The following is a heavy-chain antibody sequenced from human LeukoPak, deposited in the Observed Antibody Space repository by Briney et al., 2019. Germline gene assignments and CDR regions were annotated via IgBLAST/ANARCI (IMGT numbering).Heavy chain of an antibody. D-gene: IGHD1-26*01. Sequence: GGSLRLSCAASGFTFGSQVMRWVRQAPGKGLEWVSVISATGDSTYYADSVKGRFTISRDNSKNTLFLQMNSLRAEDTAVYYCAKAVELLNWFDPWGQGTLVTVSS. CDR3: AKAVELLNWFDP. CDR2: ISATGDST. J-gene: IGHJ5*02. V-gene: IGHV3-23*01. CDR1: GFTFGSQV.